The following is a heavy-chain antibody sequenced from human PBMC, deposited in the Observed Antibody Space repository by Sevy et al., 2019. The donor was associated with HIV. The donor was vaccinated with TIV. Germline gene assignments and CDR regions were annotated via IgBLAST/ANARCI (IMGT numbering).Heavy chain of an antibody. V-gene: IGHV3-23*01. Sequence: GGSLRLSCVTSGFTFSSYAMSWVRQTPGKGLEWVSAIGGSADYTYYADSVKGRFTISRDNSKNTLYLQMNGLRAEDTAVYYCAREVSDYGCSAYWGQGTLVTVSS. J-gene: IGHJ4*02. D-gene: IGHD3-16*01. CDR3: AREVSDYGCSAY. CDR1: GFTFSSYA. CDR2: IGGSADYT.